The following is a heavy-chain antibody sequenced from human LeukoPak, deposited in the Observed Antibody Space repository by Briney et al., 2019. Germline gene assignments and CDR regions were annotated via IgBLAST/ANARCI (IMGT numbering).Heavy chain of an antibody. Sequence: GGSLRLSCAASGFTVSNTYMSWVRQAPGKGLEWVSLIYSGGGTYSADSVKGRFTISRDISKNTLYLQMNSLRAEDTAVYYCARQISRYDFWSGYPDYWGQGTLVTVSS. CDR1: GFTVSNTY. D-gene: IGHD3-3*01. CDR3: ARQISRYDFWSGYPDY. J-gene: IGHJ4*02. V-gene: IGHV3-53*01. CDR2: IYSGGGT.